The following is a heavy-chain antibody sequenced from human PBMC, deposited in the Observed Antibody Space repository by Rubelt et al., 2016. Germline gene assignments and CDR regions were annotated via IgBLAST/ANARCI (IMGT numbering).Heavy chain of an antibody. CDR2: IYYSGST. V-gene: IGHV4-59*01. Sequence: QPPGKGLEWIGYIYYSGSTNYNPSLKSRVTISVDTSKNQFSLKLTSVTAADTALYFCARDRSTDHPYYLHSSSNWFDPWGQGTLVTVSS. J-gene: IGHJ5*02. CDR3: ARDRSTDHPYYLHSSSNWFDP. D-gene: IGHD3-22*01.